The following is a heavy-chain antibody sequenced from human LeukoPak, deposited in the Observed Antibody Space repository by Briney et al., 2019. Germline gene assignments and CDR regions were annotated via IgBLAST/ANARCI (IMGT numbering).Heavy chain of an antibody. CDR2: INHSGST. V-gene: IGHV4-34*01. J-gene: IGHJ5*02. Sequence: SETLSLTCAVYGGSFSGYYWSWIRQPPGKGLEWIGEINHSGSTNYNPSLKSRDTISVDTSKNQFSLKLSSVTAADTAVYYCARGPLWYYGSGGRHNWFDPWGQGTLVTVSS. CDR1: GGSFSGYY. D-gene: IGHD3-10*01. CDR3: ARGPLWYYGSGGRHNWFDP.